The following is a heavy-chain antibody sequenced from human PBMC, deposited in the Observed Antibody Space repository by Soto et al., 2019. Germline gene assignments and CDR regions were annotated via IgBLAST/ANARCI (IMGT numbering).Heavy chain of an antibody. CDR2: IYYSGST. CDR3: ARVFISRYDY. CDR1: GGSISSHY. D-gene: IGHD3-16*02. Sequence: PSETLSLTCTVSGGSISSHYWSWIRQPPGKGLEWIGYIYYSGSTYYNPSLKSRVTISVDTSKNQFSLKLSSVTAADTAVYYCARVFISRYDYWGQGTLVTVSS. J-gene: IGHJ4*02. V-gene: IGHV4-30-4*08.